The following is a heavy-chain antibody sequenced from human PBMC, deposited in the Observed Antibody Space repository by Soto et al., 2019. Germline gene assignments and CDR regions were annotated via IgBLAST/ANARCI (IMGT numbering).Heavy chain of an antibody. CDR1: GYTFTSYD. CDR2: MNPNSGNT. CDR3: ARANLAYNWNYIYYYYYGMDV. D-gene: IGHD1-7*01. Sequence: QVQLVQSGAEVKKPGASVKVSCKASGYTFTSYDINWVRQATGQGLEWMGWMNPNSGNTGYAQKFQGRVTMTRNTSISTAYMELSSLRSEDTAVYYCARANLAYNWNYIYYYYYGMDVWGQGTTVTVSS. V-gene: IGHV1-8*01. J-gene: IGHJ6*02.